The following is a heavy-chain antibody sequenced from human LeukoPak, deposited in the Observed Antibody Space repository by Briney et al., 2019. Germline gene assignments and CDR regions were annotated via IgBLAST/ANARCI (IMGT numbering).Heavy chain of an antibody. D-gene: IGHD3-3*01. J-gene: IGHJ4*02. CDR1: GYTFTGYY. Sequence: ASVKVSCKASGYTFTGYYMHWVRQAPGRGLEWMGWINPNSGGTNYAQKFQGRVTMTRDTSISTAYMELSRLRSDDTAVYYCARELRFLEWLLPGDYWGPGTLVTVSS. V-gene: IGHV1-2*02. CDR3: ARELRFLEWLLPGDY. CDR2: INPNSGGT.